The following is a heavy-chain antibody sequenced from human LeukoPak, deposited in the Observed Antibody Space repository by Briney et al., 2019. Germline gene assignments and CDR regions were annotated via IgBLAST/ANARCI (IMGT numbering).Heavy chain of an antibody. Sequence: PSETLSLTCSVSGGSISSGDYYWSWIRQPPGKGLEWIGYIYYSGSTYYNPSLKSRVTISVDTSKNQFSLKLSSVTAADTAVYYCAREGGVGATKAFDIWGQGTMVTVSS. J-gene: IGHJ3*02. CDR1: GGSISSGDYY. CDR2: IYYSGST. D-gene: IGHD1-26*01. CDR3: AREGGVGATKAFDI. V-gene: IGHV4-30-4*02.